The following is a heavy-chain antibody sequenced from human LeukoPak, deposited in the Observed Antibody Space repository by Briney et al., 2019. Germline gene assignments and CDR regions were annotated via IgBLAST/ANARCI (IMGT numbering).Heavy chain of an antibody. CDR3: ARPAVAAVGPNWFAP. V-gene: IGHV1-2*02. D-gene: IGHD6-13*01. J-gene: IGHJ5*02. Sequence: ASVKISCKASGYNFTGFFLHWVRQAPRQGFQYMGWIDPDNGDTNYAQKFQARVTMTRDTSISTVYMQLSRLTSDDTAVYYCARPAVAAVGPNWFAPCGQGTLVTVSS. CDR1: GYNFTGFF. CDR2: IDPDNGDT.